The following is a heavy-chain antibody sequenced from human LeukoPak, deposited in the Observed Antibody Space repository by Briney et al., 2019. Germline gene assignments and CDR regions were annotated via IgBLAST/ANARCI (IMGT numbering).Heavy chain of an antibody. CDR3: ARDGGSYEVSSGY. CDR2: IDSSSSSI. CDR1: GFTFSSYG. J-gene: IGHJ4*02. D-gene: IGHD1-26*01. Sequence: GGSLRLSCAASGFTFSSYGMNWVRQAPGKGLEWVSSIDSSSSSIYFADSVKGRFTISRDNAKNSLYLQMNSLRADDTAVYHCARDGGSYEVSSGYWGQGTLVTVSS. V-gene: IGHV3-21*01.